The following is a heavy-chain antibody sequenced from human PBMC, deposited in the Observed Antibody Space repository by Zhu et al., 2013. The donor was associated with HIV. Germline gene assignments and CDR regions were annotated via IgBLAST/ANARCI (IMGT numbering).Heavy chain of an antibody. CDR3: AREYHGGYFDY. J-gene: IGHJ4*02. D-gene: IGHD3-10*01. CDR1: GHTFTNSG. Sequence: QVQLVQSGAEVKKPGASVKVSCKSSGHTFTNSGFSWVRQAPGQGLEWMGWISAYDGDTKFAQKFHGRLTVTGDTATNTIYLDLNSLKFEDTAVYFCAREYHGGYFDYWAQGTLVTVSS. V-gene: IGHV1-18*01. CDR2: ISAYDGDT.